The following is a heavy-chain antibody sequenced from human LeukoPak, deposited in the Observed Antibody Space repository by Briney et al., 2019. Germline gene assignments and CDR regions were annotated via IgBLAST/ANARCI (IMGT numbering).Heavy chain of an antibody. J-gene: IGHJ4*02. CDR3: ARVPAAIDY. CDR1: GFTFSSYS. V-gene: IGHV3-21*01. CDR2: ISSSNSYI. D-gene: IGHD2-2*01. Sequence: GGSLRLSCAASGFTFSSYSMNWVRQAPGKGLEWVSSISSSNSYIYYADSVKGRFTISRDNAKNSLYLQMNSLRAEDTAVYYCARVPAAIDYWGQGTLVTVSS.